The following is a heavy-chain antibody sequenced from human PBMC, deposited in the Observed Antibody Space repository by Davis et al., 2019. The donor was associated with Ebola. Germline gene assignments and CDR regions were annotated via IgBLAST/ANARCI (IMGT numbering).Heavy chain of an antibody. V-gene: IGHV3-23*01. J-gene: IGHJ4*02. CDR1: GFTFSSYA. Sequence: GESMKISCAASGFTFSSYAMSWVRQAPGKGLEWVSAISGSGGSTYYADSVKGRFTISRDNSKNTLYLQMNSLRAEDTAVYYCAKDGALRIQPDYFDYWGQGTLVTVSS. CDR3: AKDGALRIQPDYFDY. CDR2: ISGSGGST. D-gene: IGHD5-18*01.